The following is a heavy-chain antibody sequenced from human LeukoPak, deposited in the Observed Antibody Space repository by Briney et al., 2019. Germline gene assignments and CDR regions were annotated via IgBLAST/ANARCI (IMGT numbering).Heavy chain of an antibody. CDR3: ARQGLYEYYYDSSGYYTDAFDI. V-gene: IGHV4-59*08. J-gene: IGHJ3*02. CDR1: GGSLSSYY. CDR2: IYYSGST. Sequence: SETLSLTCTVSGGSLSSYYWSWIRQPPGKGLEWIGYIYYSGSTNYNPSLKSRVTISVDTSKNQFSLKLSSVTAADTAVYYCARQGLYEYYYDSSGYYTDAFDIWGQGTMVTVSS. D-gene: IGHD3-22*01.